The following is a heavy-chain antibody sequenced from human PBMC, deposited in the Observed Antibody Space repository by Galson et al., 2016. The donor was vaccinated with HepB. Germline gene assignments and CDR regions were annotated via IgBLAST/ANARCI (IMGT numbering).Heavy chain of an antibody. CDR1: GITFRNYA. J-gene: IGHJ4*02. D-gene: IGHD1-14*01. Sequence: SLRLSCAVSGITFRNYAMSWVRQAPGKGLDWVAAVSSSGGSTYYADSVKGRFTVSRDNSKNTLSLQMKSLRADDTALYYCVKELRREITFLRGQGILVIVSS. CDR2: VSSSGGST. CDR3: VKELRREITFL. V-gene: IGHV3-23*01.